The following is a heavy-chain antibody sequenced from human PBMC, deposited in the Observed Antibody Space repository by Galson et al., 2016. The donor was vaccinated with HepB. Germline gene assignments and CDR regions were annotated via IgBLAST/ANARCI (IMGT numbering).Heavy chain of an antibody. CDR3: AKGDADYGDQVFDY. J-gene: IGHJ4*02. CDR2: ISGSGGST. V-gene: IGHV3-23*01. D-gene: IGHD4-17*01. Sequence: SLRLSCAASGFTFSDYAMSWVRQAPGKGLEWVSDISGSGGSTYYADSVKGRFTISRDNSKNTLYLQMNSLRAEDTAVYYCAKGDADYGDQVFDYWGQGTLVTVSS. CDR1: GFTFSDYA.